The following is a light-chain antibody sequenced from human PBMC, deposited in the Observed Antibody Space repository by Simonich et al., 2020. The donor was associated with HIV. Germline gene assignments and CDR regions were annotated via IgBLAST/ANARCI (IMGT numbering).Light chain of an antibody. CDR3: SSYSSSSTDVV. CDR1: SSDVGSYNY. Sequence: QSALTQPASVSGSPGQSITISCTGTSSDVGSYNYVSWYQQHPGKAPNLMIYDVTKRPSGVSNRFSGSESGNTASLTISGLQAEDEADYYCSSYSSSSTDVVFGGGTKLTVL. CDR2: DVT. V-gene: IGLV2-14*01. J-gene: IGLJ2*01.